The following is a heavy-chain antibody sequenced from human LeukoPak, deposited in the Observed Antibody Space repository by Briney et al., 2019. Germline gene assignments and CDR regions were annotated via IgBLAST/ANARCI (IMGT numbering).Heavy chain of an antibody. V-gene: IGHV4-34*01. CDR3: ARHADYGNQIDY. Sequence: SETLSLTRAVYGGSFSGYYWSWIREPPGEGLEGNGENNHSGRTNYNPALKSRVTISEDTSKTQFSLRLSSVTAADTALYYGARHADYGNQIDYWGQGTLVTVSS. J-gene: IGHJ4*02. CDR1: GGSFSGYY. D-gene: IGHD4-17*01. CDR2: NNHSGRT.